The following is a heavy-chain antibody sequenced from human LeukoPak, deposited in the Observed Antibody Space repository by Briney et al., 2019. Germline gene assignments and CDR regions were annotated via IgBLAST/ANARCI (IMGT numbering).Heavy chain of an antibody. V-gene: IGHV4-59*01. J-gene: IGHJ4*02. Sequence: SETLSLTCTVAGGSIGSYYWSWIRQPPGKGLEWIGYIYYSGSTNYNPSLKSRVTISVDTSKNQFSLKLSSVTAADTAVYYCARGLAGTGGGYFDYWGQGTLVTVSS. CDR1: GGSIGSYY. CDR2: IYYSGST. D-gene: IGHD6-19*01. CDR3: ARGLAGTGGGYFDY.